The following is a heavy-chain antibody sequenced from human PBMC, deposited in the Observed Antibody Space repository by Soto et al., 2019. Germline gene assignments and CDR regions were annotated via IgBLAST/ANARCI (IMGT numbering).Heavy chain of an antibody. V-gene: IGHV3-23*01. CDR1: GFTFSSYA. J-gene: IGHJ4*02. CDR3: AAYSHKGY. CDR2: ISGSGGST. D-gene: IGHD3-16*01. Sequence: GVLRLSCAASGFTFSSYAMSWVRQAPGRGLEWVSAISGSGGSTYYADSVKGRFTISRDNSKNTLYLQMNSLRAEDTAMYYCAAYSHKGYWGQGTLVTVSS.